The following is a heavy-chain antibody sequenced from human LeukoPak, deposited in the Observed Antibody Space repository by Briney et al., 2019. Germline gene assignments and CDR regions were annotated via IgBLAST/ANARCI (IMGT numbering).Heavy chain of an antibody. CDR3: TTGPSYGYEW. Sequence: GGPLRLSFAASGMTFSDHWMHWVRQVPGKGLVWVSLIKTDGRTTIYADSVKGRFTISRDNGKSTLYLQMNSLRAEDTAIYYCTTGPSYGYEWWGQGTVVTVSS. V-gene: IGHV3-74*01. D-gene: IGHD3-16*01. J-gene: IGHJ1*01. CDR2: IKTDGRTT. CDR1: GMTFSDHW.